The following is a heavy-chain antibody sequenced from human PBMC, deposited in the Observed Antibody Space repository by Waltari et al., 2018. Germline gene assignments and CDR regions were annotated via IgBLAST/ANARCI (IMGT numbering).Heavy chain of an antibody. J-gene: IGHJ5*02. D-gene: IGHD5-12*01. Sequence: QVQLQESGPGLVKPSETLSLTCAVSGYSISSGYYWGWIRQPPGKGLEWIGSIYHSGSTDYNPSLKSRVTISVDTSKNQFSLKLSSVTAADTAVYYCARSLGDEGWLKVGRWFDPWGQGTLVTVSS. CDR2: IYHSGST. CDR1: GYSISSGYY. V-gene: IGHV4-38-2*01. CDR3: ARSLGDEGWLKVGRWFDP.